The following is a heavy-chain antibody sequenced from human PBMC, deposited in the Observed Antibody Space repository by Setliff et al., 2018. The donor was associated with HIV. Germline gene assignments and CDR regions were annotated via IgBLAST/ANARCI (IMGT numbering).Heavy chain of an antibody. CDR1: GGSFSGYY. D-gene: IGHD6-13*01. CDR2: INHSGNP. V-gene: IGHV4-34*09. J-gene: IGHJ4*02. Sequence: SETLSLTCAVYGGSFSGYYWSWIRQPPGKGLEWIGEINHSGNPFYSPSLESRVTISIDTSKNQFSLKLSSVTAADTAVYFCARGRGSSSSWPIDYWGQGTLVTVSS. CDR3: ARGRGSSSSWPIDY.